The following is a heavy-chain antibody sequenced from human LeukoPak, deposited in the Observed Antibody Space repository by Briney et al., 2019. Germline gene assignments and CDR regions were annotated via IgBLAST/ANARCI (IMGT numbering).Heavy chain of an antibody. CDR2: INPNSGGT. V-gene: IGHV1-2*02. D-gene: IGHD4-17*01. J-gene: IGHJ4*02. CDR3: ARDWDTVTWLAY. CDR1: GYTFTGYY. Sequence: ASVKVSCKASGYTFTGYYMHWVRQAPGQGLGWMGWINPNSGGTNYAQKFQGRVTMTRDTSISTAYMELSRLRSDDTAVYYCARDWDTVTWLAYWGQGTLVTVSS.